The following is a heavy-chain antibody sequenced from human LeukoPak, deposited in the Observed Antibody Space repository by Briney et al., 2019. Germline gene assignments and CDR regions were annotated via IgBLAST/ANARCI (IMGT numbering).Heavy chain of an antibody. CDR1: GGSISSYY. Sequence: SKTLSLTCTVSGGSISSYYWSWIRQPPGKGLEWIGYIYYSGSTNYNPSLKSRVTISVDTSKNQFSLKLSSVTAADTAVYYCASGGDLYFDYWGQGTLVTVSS. CDR3: ASGGDLYFDY. V-gene: IGHV4-59*01. CDR2: IYYSGST. D-gene: IGHD3-16*01. J-gene: IGHJ4*02.